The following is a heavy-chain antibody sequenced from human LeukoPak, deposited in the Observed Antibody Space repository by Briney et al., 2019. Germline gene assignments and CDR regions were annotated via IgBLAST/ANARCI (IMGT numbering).Heavy chain of an antibody. Sequence: SETPSLTCTVSGGSISSGSYYWSWIRQPAGKGLEWIGRIYTSGSTNYNPSLKSRVTMSVDTSKNQFSLKLSSVTAADTAVYYCARVVGVLWLDYMDVWGKGTTVTISS. D-gene: IGHD3-10*01. CDR3: ARVVGVLWLDYMDV. V-gene: IGHV4-61*02. J-gene: IGHJ6*03. CDR1: GGSISSGSYY. CDR2: IYTSGST.